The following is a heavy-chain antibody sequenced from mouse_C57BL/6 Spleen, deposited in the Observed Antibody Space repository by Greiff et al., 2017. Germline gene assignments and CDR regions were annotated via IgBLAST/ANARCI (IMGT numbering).Heavy chain of an antibody. Sequence: EVQLQQSGPELVKPGASVKISCKASGYTFTDYNMNWVKQSNGKSLEWIGVINPNSGTTSYNQKFKGKATLTVDQSSSTASMQLNSLTSEDSAVYYCARGYEGNYDFDDWGQGTTLTVAS. CDR1: GYTFTDYN. D-gene: IGHD2-3*01. CDR2: INPNSGTT. CDR3: ARGYEGNYDFDD. V-gene: IGHV1-39*01. J-gene: IGHJ2*01.